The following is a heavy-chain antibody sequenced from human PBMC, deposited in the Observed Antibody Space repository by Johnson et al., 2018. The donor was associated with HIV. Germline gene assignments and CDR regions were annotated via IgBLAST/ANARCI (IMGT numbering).Heavy chain of an antibody. J-gene: IGHJ3*02. V-gene: IGHV3-23*03. CDR2: IYSGGST. Sequence: VQLVESGGGVVRPGGSLRLSCAASGFTFSSYAMSWVRQAPGKGLEWVSVIYSGGSTSYADSVKGRFTISRDNAKNSLYLQMNSLRAEDTAVYYCARDSVGSPSAFDIWGQGTMVTVSS. D-gene: IGHD3-10*01. CDR1: GFTFSSYA. CDR3: ARDSVGSPSAFDI.